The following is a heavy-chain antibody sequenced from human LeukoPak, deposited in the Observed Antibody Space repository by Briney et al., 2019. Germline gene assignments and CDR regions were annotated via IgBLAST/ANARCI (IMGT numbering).Heavy chain of an antibody. J-gene: IGHJ4*02. CDR1: GYTFTSYY. V-gene: IGHV1-46*01. CDR3: ARDHCSGGSCYSVEF. Sequence: GASVKVSCKASGYTFTSYYRHWVRQAPGQGLEWMGIINPSGGSTSYAQKFQGRVTMTRDTSTSTVYMELSSLRSEDTAVYYCARDHCSGGSCYSVEFWGQGTLVTVSS. D-gene: IGHD2-15*01. CDR2: INPSGGST.